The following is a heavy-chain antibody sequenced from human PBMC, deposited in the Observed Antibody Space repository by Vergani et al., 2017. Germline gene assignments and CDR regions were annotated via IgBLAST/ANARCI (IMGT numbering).Heavy chain of an antibody. CDR3: AKADYDSSGYPDY. CDR1: GFSFTSYG. J-gene: IGHJ4*02. Sequence: QVQLVESGGGVVQPGGSLRLSCAASGFSFTSYGMHWVRQAPGKGLEWVALISYGGSGKYNADSVTGRFTISRDNSENTLYLQMNSLRAEDTAVYYCAKADYDSSGYPDYWGQGTLVTVSS. D-gene: IGHD3-22*01. V-gene: IGHV3-30*18. CDR2: ISYGGSGK.